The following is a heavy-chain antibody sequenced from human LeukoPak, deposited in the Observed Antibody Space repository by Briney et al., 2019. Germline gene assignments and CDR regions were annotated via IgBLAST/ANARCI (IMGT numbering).Heavy chain of an antibody. D-gene: IGHD2-15*01. V-gene: IGHV3-30*03. CDR2: ISSDGNHK. CDR3: ASLLLYCSGSTCYSDY. CDR1: GFTFSTYG. Sequence: GGSLRLSCAASGFTFSTYGMHWVRQAPGKGLEWVGVISSDGNHKYYVDSVKGRFTISRDNSKNTLYLQMNSLRTEDTAVYYCASLLLYCSGSTCYSDYWGQGTLVTVSS. J-gene: IGHJ4*02.